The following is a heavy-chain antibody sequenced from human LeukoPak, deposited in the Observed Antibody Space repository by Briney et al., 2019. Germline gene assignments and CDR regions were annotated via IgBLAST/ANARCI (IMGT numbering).Heavy chain of an antibody. CDR1: GFTVTSNY. V-gene: IGHV3-53*01. CDR2: ILGSGDT. CDR3: AKDRDYDFWSGYPSSNWFDP. J-gene: IGHJ5*02. Sequence: GSLRLSCAASGFTVTSNYMSWVRQAPGKGLEWVSTILGSGDTCYADSVKGRFTISRDNSKNTLYLQMNSLRAEDTAVYYCAKDRDYDFWSGYPSSNWFDPWGQGTLVTVSS. D-gene: IGHD3-3*01.